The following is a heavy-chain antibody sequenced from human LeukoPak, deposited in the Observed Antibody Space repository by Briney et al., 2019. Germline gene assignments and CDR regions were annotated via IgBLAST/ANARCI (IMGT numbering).Heavy chain of an antibody. CDR1: GGSISPYY. CDR2: ISYSGST. V-gene: IGHV4-59*01. CDR3: ARAGSYRLTTTL. Sequence: PSETLSLTCAVSGGSISPYYWMWIRQPPGKGLEWIGYISYSGSTSFNPSLKSRGTISLDASTNQVSLKLPSVTAADTAVYYCARAGSYRLTTTLWGQGTLVTVSS. D-gene: IGHD4-17*01. J-gene: IGHJ4*02.